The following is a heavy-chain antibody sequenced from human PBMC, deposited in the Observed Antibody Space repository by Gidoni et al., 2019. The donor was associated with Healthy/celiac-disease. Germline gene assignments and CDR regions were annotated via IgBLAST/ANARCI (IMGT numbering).Heavy chain of an antibody. D-gene: IGHD5-18*01. CDR3: AREARLWLDYYYYGMDV. Sequence: EVQLVESGGGVVRPGGSLRLPCVASGFTLDDYGISWVRQAPGKGLGGVAGINWNGGSTGYADSVKGRFTISRDNAKNSLYLQMNSLRAEDTALYHCAREARLWLDYYYYGMDVWGQGTTVTVSS. CDR1: GFTLDDYG. CDR2: INWNGGST. V-gene: IGHV3-20*01. J-gene: IGHJ6*02.